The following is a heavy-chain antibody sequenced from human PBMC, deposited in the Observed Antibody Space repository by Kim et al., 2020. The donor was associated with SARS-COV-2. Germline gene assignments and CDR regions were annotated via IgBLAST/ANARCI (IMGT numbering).Heavy chain of an antibody. CDR2: INPSGGST. J-gene: IGHJ3*02. CDR1: GYTFTSYY. CDR3: ARTSIRIATYYYVTTPPRGAFDI. D-gene: IGHD3-10*02. Sequence: ASVKVSCKASGYTFTSYYMHWVRQAPGQGLEWMGIINPSGGSTSYAQKFQGRVTMTRDTSTSTVYMELSSLRSEDTAVYYCARTSIRIATYYYVTTPPRGAFDIWGQGTMVTVSS. V-gene: IGHV1-46*01.